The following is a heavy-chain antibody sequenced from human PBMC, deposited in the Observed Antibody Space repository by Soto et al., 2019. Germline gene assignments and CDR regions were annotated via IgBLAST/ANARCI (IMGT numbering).Heavy chain of an antibody. CDR3: ARVDVLRFLECLI. J-gene: IGHJ4*02. V-gene: IGHV1-18*04. CDR1: GYTFTNYG. D-gene: IGHD3-3*01. CDR2: ISAYNGNT. Sequence: ASVKVSCKASGYTFTNYGISWVRQAPGQGLEWMGWISAYNGNTNYAQNLQGRVTMTTDTSTSTAYMELRSLRSDDTAVYYCARVDVLRFLECLIWGQGPLVTAPQ.